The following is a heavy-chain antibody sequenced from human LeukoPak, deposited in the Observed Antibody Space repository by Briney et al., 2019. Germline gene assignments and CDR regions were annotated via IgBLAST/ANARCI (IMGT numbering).Heavy chain of an antibody. CDR1: GGSISNYY. V-gene: IGHV4-4*08. CDR3: ARGGLGGITAYSNYVFDY. J-gene: IGHJ4*02. Sequence: AGTLSLTCTVSGGSISNYYLSWIRQPPGEGLEWIGYIYSSGSTNYNPSHMIRVTRSIATYNNQFPLNLITVTAADTAVYYCARGGLGGITAYSNYVFDYWGQGTLVPVLS. CDR2: IYSSGST. D-gene: IGHD4-11*01.